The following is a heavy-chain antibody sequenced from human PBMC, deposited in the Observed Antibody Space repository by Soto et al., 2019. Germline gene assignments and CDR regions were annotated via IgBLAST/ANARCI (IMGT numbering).Heavy chain of an antibody. Sequence: PGESLKISCKGSGYSFTSYWIAWVRQVPGKGLELMGVIYPGDSDIGYSPSFQGQVTISADKSISTAYLQWSSLKASDSAMYYCARHGRGYSYVDSFDIWGQGTMVTVSS. V-gene: IGHV5-51*01. CDR1: GYSFTSYW. J-gene: IGHJ3*02. D-gene: IGHD5-18*01. CDR3: ARHGRGYSYVDSFDI. CDR2: IYPGDSDI.